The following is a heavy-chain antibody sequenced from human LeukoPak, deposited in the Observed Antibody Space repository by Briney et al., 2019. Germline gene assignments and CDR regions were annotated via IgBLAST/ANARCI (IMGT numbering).Heavy chain of an antibody. CDR3: ARHSSYDYVWGSYRQTYYFDY. CDR1: GFTVSSNY. Sequence: GSLRLSCAASGFTVSSNYMSWVRQPPGKGLEWIGSIYYSGSTYYNPSLKSRVTISVDTSKNQFSLKLSSVTAADTAVYYCARHSSYDYVWGSYRQTYYFDYWGQGTLVTVSS. D-gene: IGHD3-16*02. CDR2: IYYSGST. J-gene: IGHJ4*02. V-gene: IGHV4-39*01.